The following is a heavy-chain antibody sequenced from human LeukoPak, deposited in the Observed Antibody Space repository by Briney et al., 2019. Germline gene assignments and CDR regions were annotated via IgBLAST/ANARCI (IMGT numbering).Heavy chain of an antibody. CDR1: GYTFTSYG. CDR3: AREPLRGSYFNYYYYMVV. CDR2: ISAYNGNT. J-gene: IGHJ6*03. V-gene: IGHV1-18*01. Sequence: ASVKVSCKASGYTFTSYGISWVRQAPGQGLEWMGWISAYNGNTNYAQKLQGRVTMTTDTSTSTAYMELRSLRSDDTAVYYCAREPLRGSYFNYYYYMVVWGKGTTVTISS. D-gene: IGHD1-26*01.